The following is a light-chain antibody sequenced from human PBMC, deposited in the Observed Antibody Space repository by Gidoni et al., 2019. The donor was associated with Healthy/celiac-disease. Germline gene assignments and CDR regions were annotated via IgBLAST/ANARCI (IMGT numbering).Light chain of an antibody. J-gene: IGKJ1*01. Sequence: EIAMTQSPATLSVSPGERATLSCRASQSISSNLAWYQQKPGQAPRLLIYGASTRATGIPARFSGSGSGTEFTLTISSPQSEDFAVYYCQQYNNWPSWTFGQGTKVEIK. CDR3: QQYNNWPSWT. CDR2: GAS. V-gene: IGKV3D-15*01. CDR1: QSISSN.